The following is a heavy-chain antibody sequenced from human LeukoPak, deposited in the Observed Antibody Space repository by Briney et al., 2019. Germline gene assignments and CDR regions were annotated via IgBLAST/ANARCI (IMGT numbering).Heavy chain of an antibody. CDR2: IKQEGSEK. Sequence: GRSLRLSCAASGFTFSSYWMTWVRQAPGKGREWVANIKQEGSEKYYVDSVKGRFTISRDNAKKSLYLQMNSLRVEYAAVYYCASCHGNSSSWHYWGQGTLVTVSS. CDR1: GFTFSSYW. CDR3: ASCHGNSSSWHY. J-gene: IGHJ4*02. D-gene: IGHD6-13*01. V-gene: IGHV3-7*02.